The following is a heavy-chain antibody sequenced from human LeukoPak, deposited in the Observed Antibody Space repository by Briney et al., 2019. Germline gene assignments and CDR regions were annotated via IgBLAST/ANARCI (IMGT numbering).Heavy chain of an antibody. J-gene: IGHJ4*02. Sequence: GGSLRLSCAASGFTFYNYAMSWVRQAPGKGLEWVSGISASGGSTHYADSVKGHFTISRDSSRNTLYLQMNSLRAEDTAVYYCAKDGTGGYYYLDYWGQGTLVTVSS. V-gene: IGHV3-23*01. D-gene: IGHD3-22*01. CDR2: ISASGGST. CDR3: AKDGTGGYYYLDY. CDR1: GFTFYNYA.